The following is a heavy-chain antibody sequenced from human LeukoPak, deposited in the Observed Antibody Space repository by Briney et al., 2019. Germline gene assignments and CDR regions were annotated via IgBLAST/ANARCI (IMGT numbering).Heavy chain of an antibody. V-gene: IGHV3-7*03. Sequence: GGSLRLSCAASGFMFSGNWMSWVRLAPGKGLEWVANIKEDGTETYYVDSVKGRLTISRDNAKNSLYLQMNSLRVEDTAVYYCAKEGRSLQTYWGQGTLVTVSS. CDR2: IKEDGTET. CDR1: GFMFSGNW. J-gene: IGHJ4*02. CDR3: AKEGRSLQTY. D-gene: IGHD5-24*01.